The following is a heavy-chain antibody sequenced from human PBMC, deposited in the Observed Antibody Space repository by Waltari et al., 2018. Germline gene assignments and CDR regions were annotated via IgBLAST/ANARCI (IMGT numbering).Heavy chain of an antibody. J-gene: IGHJ4*02. D-gene: IGHD6-19*01. CDR2: INAGNGNT. Sequence: QVQLVQSGAEVKKPGASVKVSCKASGYTFTRYALHWVRQAPGQRLEWMGWINAGNGNTKYSQKFQGRVTITRDTSASTAYMELSSLRSEDTAVYYCARLKSSGWYLDYWGQGTLVTVSS. V-gene: IGHV1-3*01. CDR1: GYTFTRYA. CDR3: ARLKSSGWYLDY.